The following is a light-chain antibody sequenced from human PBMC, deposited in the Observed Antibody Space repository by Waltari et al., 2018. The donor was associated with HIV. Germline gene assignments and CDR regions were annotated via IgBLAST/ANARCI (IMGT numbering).Light chain of an antibody. CDR3: AVWGDSLNSYV. CDR1: SSNIGSNY. CDR2: RNN. Sequence: QSVLTQPPSASGTPGQRVTISCSGSSSNIGSNYVYWYQQLPGTAPKLLIYRNNQLPSGVPDRFSGSKSGTSASLAISGLRSEDEADYYCAVWGDSLNSYVFGTGTEVTVL. V-gene: IGLV1-47*01. J-gene: IGLJ1*01.